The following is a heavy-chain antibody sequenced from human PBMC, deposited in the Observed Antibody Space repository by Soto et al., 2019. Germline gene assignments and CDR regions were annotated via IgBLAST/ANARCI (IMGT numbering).Heavy chain of an antibody. CDR2: ISGYNGNT. CDR1: GYTFTNNG. D-gene: IGHD5-12*01. V-gene: IGHV1-18*01. CDR3: ARDWPLYSGHEFYFDY. Sequence: QVQLVQSGAEVKKPGASVKVSCRASGYTFTNNGISWVRQAPGQGLEWMGWISGYNGNTNYAQKLQGRVTLTTDISTSTACLELRSLRSDDTAVYSCARDWPLYSGHEFYFDYWGQGTQVTVSS. J-gene: IGHJ4*02.